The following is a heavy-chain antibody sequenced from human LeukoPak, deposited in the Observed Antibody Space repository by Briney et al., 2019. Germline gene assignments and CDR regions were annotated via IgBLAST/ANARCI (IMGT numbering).Heavy chain of an antibody. CDR2: ISWNSGSI. D-gene: IGHD2-8*01. J-gene: IGHJ4*02. CDR1: GFTFDDYA. CDR3: AKDMGFRWSRYYFDY. V-gene: IGHV3-9*01. Sequence: AGGSLRLSCAASGFTFDDYAMHWVRQAPGKGLEWVSGISWNSGSIGYADSVKGRFTISRDNAKNSLYLQMNSLRAEDTALYYCAKDMGFRWSRYYFDYWGQGTLVTVSS.